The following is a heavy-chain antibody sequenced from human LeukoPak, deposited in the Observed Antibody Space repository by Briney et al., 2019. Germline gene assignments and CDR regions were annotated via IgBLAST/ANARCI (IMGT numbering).Heavy chain of an antibody. D-gene: IGHD4-23*01. CDR2: ISSSADST. J-gene: IGHJ4*02. Sequence: QPGGSLRLSCEASGFTFSSYAMSWVRQAPGKGLGWVSVISSSADSTYYADSVKGRFTISRDNSKNTLYLQMNNLRAEDTAVYYCAKPLEKYTYGGNFDYWGQGILVTVSS. CDR1: GFTFSSYA. V-gene: IGHV3-23*01. CDR3: AKPLEKYTYGGNFDY.